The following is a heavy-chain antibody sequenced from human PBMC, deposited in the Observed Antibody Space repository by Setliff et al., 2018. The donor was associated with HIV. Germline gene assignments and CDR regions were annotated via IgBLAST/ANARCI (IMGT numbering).Heavy chain of an antibody. CDR3: ARVSSFNKIIREAFDI. CDR1: GGTFSSYA. V-gene: IGHV1-69*13. Sequence: SVKVSCKASGGTFSSYAISWVRQAPGQGLEWMGGIIPIFGTANYAQKFQGRVTITADESTSTAYMELTSLRSDDTAVYYCARVSSFNKIIREAFDIWGQGTLVTVSS. J-gene: IGHJ3*02. D-gene: IGHD3-10*01. CDR2: IIPIFGTA.